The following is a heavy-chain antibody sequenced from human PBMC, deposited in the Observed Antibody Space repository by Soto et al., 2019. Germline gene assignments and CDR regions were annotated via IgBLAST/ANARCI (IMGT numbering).Heavy chain of an antibody. CDR1: GGPLSRYY. CDR3: ARGRKTWVY. CDR2: IYYSGST. V-gene: IGHV4-59*01. J-gene: IGHJ4*02. D-gene: IGHD7-27*01. Sequence: SETLSLTCIVSGGPLSRYYWSWIRQPPGKGLEWIGYIYYSGSTNYNPSLKSRVTISVDTSKSQFSLKLSSVTAADTAVYYCARGRKTWVYWGQGTLVTVSS.